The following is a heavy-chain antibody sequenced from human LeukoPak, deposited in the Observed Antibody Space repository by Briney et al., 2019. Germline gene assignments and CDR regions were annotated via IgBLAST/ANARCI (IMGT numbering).Heavy chain of an antibody. V-gene: IGHV4-59*11. CDR3: ATGRGWLPDY. J-gene: IGHJ4*02. CDR1: GGSISNHF. CDR2: LYYSGNT. Sequence: SGTLSLTCTVSGGSISNHFWTWIRQPPGKGLEWIGYLYYSGNTNYNPSLKSRVTISVDTSKTQFSLKLSSVTAADTALYYCATGRGWLPDYWGQGTQVTVSS. D-gene: IGHD5-12*01.